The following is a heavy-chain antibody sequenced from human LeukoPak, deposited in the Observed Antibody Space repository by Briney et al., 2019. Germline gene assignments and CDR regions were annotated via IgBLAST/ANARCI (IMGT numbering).Heavy chain of an antibody. D-gene: IGHD5-18*01. CDR2: ISSSSSCI. Sequence: GGSLRLSCAASGFTFSSYGMNWVRQAPGKGLEWVSSISSSSSCIYYADSGKGRFTIYRDNAKNSLYLQMNSLRAEDTAVYYCARSDTAMVWYYYYYMDVWGKGTTVTVSS. CDR1: GFTFSSYG. V-gene: IGHV3-21*01. J-gene: IGHJ6*03. CDR3: ARSDTAMVWYYYYYMDV.